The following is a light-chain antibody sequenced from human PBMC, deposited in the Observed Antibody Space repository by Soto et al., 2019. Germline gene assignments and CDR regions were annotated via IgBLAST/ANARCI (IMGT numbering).Light chain of an antibody. J-gene: IGLJ2*01. CDR2: INSDGSH. V-gene: IGLV4-69*01. Sequence: QSALTQSPSASASLGASVKLTCTLSSGHSTYAIAWHQPQPEKGPRYLMEINSDGSHNKGDGIPDRFSGSSSGTERYLTISSLQSEDEADYYCQTGDTHVIFGGGTKLTVL. CDR1: SGHSTYA. CDR3: QTGDTHVI.